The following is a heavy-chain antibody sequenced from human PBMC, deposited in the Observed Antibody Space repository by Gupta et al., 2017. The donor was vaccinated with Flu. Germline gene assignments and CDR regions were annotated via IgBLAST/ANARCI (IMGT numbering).Heavy chain of an antibody. CDR2: IYYSGST. D-gene: IGHD3-16*01. Sequence: SWIRQPPGKGLEWIGYIYYSGSTYYNPSLKSRVTISVDTSKNQFSLKLSSVTAADTAVYYCARAYWGYYMDVWGKGTTVTVSS. CDR3: ARAYWGYYMDV. V-gene: IGHV4-30-4*01. J-gene: IGHJ6*03.